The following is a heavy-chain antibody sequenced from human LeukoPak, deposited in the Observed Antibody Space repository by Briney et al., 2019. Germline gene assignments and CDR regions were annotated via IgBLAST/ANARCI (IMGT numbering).Heavy chain of an antibody. CDR3: ARDFFGYSGYFDS. D-gene: IGHD5-24*01. Sequence: GGSLRLSCAASGFTFSSYSMNWVRQAPGKGLEGVSYISSTTTTIKHADSVKGRFTISRDNAKNSLYLQMNSLRAEDTAMYYCARDFFGYSGYFDSWGQGTLVTVSS. J-gene: IGHJ4*02. CDR1: GFTFSSYS. V-gene: IGHV3-48*04. CDR2: ISSTTTTI.